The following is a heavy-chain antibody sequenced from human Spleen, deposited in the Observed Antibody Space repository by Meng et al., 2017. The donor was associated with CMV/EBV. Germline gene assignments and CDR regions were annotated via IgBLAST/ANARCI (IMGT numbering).Heavy chain of an antibody. CDR1: GYTFTGYY. V-gene: IGHV1-2*02. D-gene: IGHD2-2*03. Sequence: ASVKVSCKASGYTFTGYYMHWVRQAPGQGLEWMGWINPNSGDTSYAQKFQGRVTMTRDTSIGTAYMELSRLTSDDTAVYYCARDGYCSSTSCFSWFDPWGQGTLVTVSS. J-gene: IGHJ5*02. CDR2: INPNSGDT. CDR3: ARDGYCSSTSCFSWFDP.